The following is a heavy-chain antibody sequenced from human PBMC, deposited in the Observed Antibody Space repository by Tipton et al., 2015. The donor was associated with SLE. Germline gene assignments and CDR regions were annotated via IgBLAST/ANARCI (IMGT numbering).Heavy chain of an antibody. CDR2: VSNSGLT. J-gene: IGHJ4*02. D-gene: IGHD2-2*01. CDR1: GVSISSGSYH. V-gene: IGHV4-61*02. CDR3: VVCSPSSCSYFDY. Sequence: TLSLTCAVSGVSISSGSYHWNWIRQPAGKGLEWIGRVSNSGLTNYNPSLKSRVTMSVDTSKNQFSLKLSSVTAADTAVYYCVVCSPSSCSYFDYWGQGTLVTVSS.